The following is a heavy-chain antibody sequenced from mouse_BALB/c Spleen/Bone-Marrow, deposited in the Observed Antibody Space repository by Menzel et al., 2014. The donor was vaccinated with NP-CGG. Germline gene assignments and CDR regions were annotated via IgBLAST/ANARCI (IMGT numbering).Heavy chain of an antibody. J-gene: IGHJ3*01. CDR1: GFNIKDTY. CDR3: ASYYYGSSSFAY. Sequence: EVKVEESGAELVKPGASVKLSCTASGFNIKDTYMHWVKQRPEQGLEWIGRIDPANGNTKYDPKFQGKATITADTSSNIAYLQLSSLTSEDTAVYYCASYYYGSSSFAYWGQGTLVTVSA. D-gene: IGHD1-1*01. CDR2: IDPANGNT. V-gene: IGHV14-3*02.